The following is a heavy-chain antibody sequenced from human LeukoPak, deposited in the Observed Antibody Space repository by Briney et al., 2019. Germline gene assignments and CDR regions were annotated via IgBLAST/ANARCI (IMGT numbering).Heavy chain of an antibody. CDR1: GFTFSSYS. D-gene: IGHD3-9*01. J-gene: IGHJ4*02. CDR2: ISSSSSYI. V-gene: IGHV3-21*01. Sequence: GGSLRLSCAASGFTFSSYSMNWVRQAPGKGLEWVSSISSSSSYIYYADSVKGRFTISRDNAKNSLYLQMNSLRAEDTAAYYCARVQYDILTGQDYWGQGTLVTVSS. CDR3: ARVQYDILTGQDY.